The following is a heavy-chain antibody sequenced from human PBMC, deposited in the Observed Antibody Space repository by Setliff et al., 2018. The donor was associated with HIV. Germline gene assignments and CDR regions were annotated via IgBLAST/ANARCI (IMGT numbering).Heavy chain of an antibody. CDR1: GFTFTTYA. V-gene: IGHV3-30*04. J-gene: IGHJ4*02. CDR2: ISIYDGSEK. CDR3: ARDVTVRLSVEYYFDY. Sequence: GESLKISCAASGFTFTTYAMHWVRQAPGKGLEWVAVISIYDGSEKYYADSVKGRFTISRDNSKNMLYLEMNSLRAEDTAIYYCARDVTVRLSVEYYFDYWGQGTLVTVSS. D-gene: IGHD2-15*01.